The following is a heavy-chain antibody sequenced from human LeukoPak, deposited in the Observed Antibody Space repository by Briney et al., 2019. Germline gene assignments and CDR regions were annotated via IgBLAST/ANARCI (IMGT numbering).Heavy chain of an antibody. V-gene: IGHV3-64D*06. CDR2: ISSNGGST. CDR3: VKPGLGYFDSYYFDY. CDR1: GFTFSGSA. Sequence: GGSLKLSCAASGFTFSGSAMHWVRQAPGKGLEYVSAISSNGGSTYYADSVKGRFTISRDNSKNTLYLQMSSLRAEDTAVYYCVKPGLGYFDSYYFDYWGQGTLVTVSS. D-gene: IGHD3-9*01. J-gene: IGHJ4*02.